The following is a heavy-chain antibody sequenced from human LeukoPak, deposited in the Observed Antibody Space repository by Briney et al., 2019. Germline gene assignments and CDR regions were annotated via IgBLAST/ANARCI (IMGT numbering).Heavy chain of an antibody. V-gene: IGHV3-30*02. J-gene: IGHJ4*02. CDR2: IRSDGYHT. D-gene: IGHD5-18*01. Sequence: GGSLRLSCGASGFIFDAHDMHWVRQAPGKGLEWVAFIRSDGYHTYYADSVKGRFTITRDNAKNSLYLQMNSLRAEDTAVYYCARADWDTAMIDYWGQGTLVTVSS. CDR1: GFIFDAHD. CDR3: ARADWDTAMIDY.